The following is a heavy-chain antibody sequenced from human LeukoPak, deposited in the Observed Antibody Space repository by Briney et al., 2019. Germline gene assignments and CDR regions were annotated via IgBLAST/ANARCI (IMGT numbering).Heavy chain of an antibody. D-gene: IGHD3-3*01. V-gene: IGHV1-18*01. CDR2: ISAYNGNT. Sequence: GASVKVSCKASGYTLTSYGISWVRQAPGQGLEWMGWISAYNGNTNYAQKLQGRVTMTTDTSTSTAYMELRSLRSDDTAVYYCARVDYDFWSGSSEGYMDVWGKGTTVTVSS. CDR1: GYTLTSYG. CDR3: ARVDYDFWSGSSEGYMDV. J-gene: IGHJ6*03.